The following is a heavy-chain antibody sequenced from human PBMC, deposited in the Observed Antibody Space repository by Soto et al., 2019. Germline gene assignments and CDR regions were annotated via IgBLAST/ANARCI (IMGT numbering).Heavy chain of an antibody. CDR2: IDPSDSYT. CDR1: GYSFTSYC. V-gene: IGHV5-10-1*01. Sequence: PGASLKISCKGSGYSFTSYCTSCVRQMPGKGPEWMGRIDPSDSYTNYSPSVQGHVTISADKSISTAYLQWSSLKASETAMYYCAMCIAARPLGYYYGMDVWGQGTTVTVSS. CDR3: AMCIAARPLGYYYGMDV. J-gene: IGHJ6*02. D-gene: IGHD6-6*01.